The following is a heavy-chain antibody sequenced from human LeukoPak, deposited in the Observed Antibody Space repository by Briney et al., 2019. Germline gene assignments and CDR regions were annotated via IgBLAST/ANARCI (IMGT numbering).Heavy chain of an antibody. CDR2: ISAYNGNT. CDR3: ARDLEGNDSSGYYSEYFQH. Sequence: ASVKVSCKASGYTFTSYGISWVRQAPGQGLEWMGWISAYNGNTNYAQKLQGRVTMTTDTSTSTAYMELRSLRSDDTAVYYCARDLEGNDSSGYYSEYFQHWGQGTLVTVSS. J-gene: IGHJ1*01. V-gene: IGHV1-18*01. D-gene: IGHD3-22*01. CDR1: GYTFTSYG.